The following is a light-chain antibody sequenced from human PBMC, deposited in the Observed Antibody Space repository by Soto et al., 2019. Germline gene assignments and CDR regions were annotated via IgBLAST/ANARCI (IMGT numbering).Light chain of an antibody. V-gene: IGLV2-14*04. CDR3: SSYTSSSVV. CDR1: SSDVGGYNY. CDR2: DVS. Sequence: IFCTGTSSDVGGYNYVSWYQQHPGKAPKLMIYDVSNRPSGVSNRFSGSKSGNTASLTISGLQAEDEADYYCSSYTSSSVVFGTGTKVTVL. J-gene: IGLJ1*01.